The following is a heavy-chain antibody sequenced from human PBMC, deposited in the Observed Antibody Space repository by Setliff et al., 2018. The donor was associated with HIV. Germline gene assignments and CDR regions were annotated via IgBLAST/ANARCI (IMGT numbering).Heavy chain of an antibody. CDR2: IGPYNGRT. V-gene: IGHV1-18*01. Sequence: GASVKVSCKTSGYMFIAYGMSWVRRAPGQGLEWMGWIGPYNGRTEYAQEFQGRVSLTIDTSASTVYMELGCLRSEDTAIYYCARDGGPGSGWGDYSYYFSMDVRGKGTTVTVSS. CDR3: ARDGGPGSGWGDYSYYFSMDV. CDR1: GYMFIAYG. D-gene: IGHD6-19*01. J-gene: IGHJ6*03.